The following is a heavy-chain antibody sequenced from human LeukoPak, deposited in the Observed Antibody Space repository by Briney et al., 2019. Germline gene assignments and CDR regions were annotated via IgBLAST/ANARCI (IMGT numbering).Heavy chain of an antibody. V-gene: IGHV4-61*02. CDR2: IYTSGST. J-gene: IGHJ4*02. CDR3: AREGDFNDFWSGYYYFDY. CDR1: GGSISSGSYY. Sequence: SETLSLTCTVSGGSISSGSYYWSWIRQPAGKGLEWIGRIYTSGSTNYNPSLKSRVTISVDTSKNQFSLKLSSVTAADTAVYYCAREGDFNDFWSGYYYFDYWGQGTLVTVSS. D-gene: IGHD3-3*01.